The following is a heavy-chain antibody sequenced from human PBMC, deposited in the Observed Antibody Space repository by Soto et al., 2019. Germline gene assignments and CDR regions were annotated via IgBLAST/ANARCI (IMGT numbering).Heavy chain of an antibody. CDR2: IYHSGST. V-gene: IGHV4-38-2*02. CDR3: ARDGYSSGWYWFDP. J-gene: IGHJ5*02. Sequence: TSETLSLTCAVSGYSISSGYYWVWIRQHPGKGLEWIGSIYHSGSTYYNPSLKSRVTISVGTSKNQFSLKLSSVTAADTAVYYCARDGYSSGWYWFDPWGQGTLVTVSS. CDR1: GYSISSGYY. D-gene: IGHD6-19*01.